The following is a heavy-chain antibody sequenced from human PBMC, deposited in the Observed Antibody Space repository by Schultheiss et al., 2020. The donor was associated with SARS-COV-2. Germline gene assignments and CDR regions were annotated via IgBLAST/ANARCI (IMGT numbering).Heavy chain of an antibody. V-gene: IGHV4-59*01. CDR1: GGSISSYY. CDR2: IYYSGST. CDR3: ARGADILTGYFP. J-gene: IGHJ5*02. D-gene: IGHD3-9*01. Sequence: SETLSLTCTVSGGSISSYYWSWIRQPPGKGLEWIGYIYYSGSTNYNPSLKSRVTISVDTSKNQFSLKLSSVTAADTAVYYCARGADILTGYFPWGQGTLVTVSS.